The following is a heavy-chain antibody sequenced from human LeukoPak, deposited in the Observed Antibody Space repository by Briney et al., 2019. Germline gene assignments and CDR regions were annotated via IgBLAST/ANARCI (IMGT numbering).Heavy chain of an antibody. CDR1: GFTLTSYG. CDR3: GKRMGDGTYPFQY. V-gene: IGHV3-30*02. Sequence: PGGSLRLSCAASGFTLTSYGMHWVRQAPGKGLEWVAFIRYDGSNKYYADSVKGRFTISRDNSKNTLYLQMNSLRAEDTAVYYCGKRMGDGTYPFQYWGQGTLVTVSS. CDR2: IRYDGSNK. J-gene: IGHJ4*02. D-gene: IGHD3-16*01.